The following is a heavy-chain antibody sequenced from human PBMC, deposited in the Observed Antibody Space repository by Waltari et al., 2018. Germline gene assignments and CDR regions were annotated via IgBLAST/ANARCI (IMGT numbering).Heavy chain of an antibody. CDR3: SRSGSDDWFDP. CDR2: VGPKDGET. Sequence: EVQLLQSGAEVKKPGATVKISCKSSGYTFTDYYIHWVKQPPGKGLEWMGRVGPKDGETIYAEKFQDRVTISADTSTDTVYMIMNGLRFDDTALYFCSRSGSDDWFDPWGRGTPVTVVS. V-gene: IGHV1-69-2*01. D-gene: IGHD2-15*01. J-gene: IGHJ5*02. CDR1: GYTFTDYY.